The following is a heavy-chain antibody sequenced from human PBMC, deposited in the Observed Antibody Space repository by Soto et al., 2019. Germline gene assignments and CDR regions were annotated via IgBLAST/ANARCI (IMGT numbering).Heavy chain of an antibody. D-gene: IGHD3-22*01. Sequence: QLVESGGGLVQPGGSLRLSCAASGFTFSSYWMSWVRQAPGKGLEWVANIKPDGSQKCYVDSVKGRFTISRDNAKKSLYLQMNTLRAEDTAVYYCARGDYYDSSGAFSDAFHIWGQGTMVTVSS. CDR1: GFTFSSYW. CDR3: ARGDYYDSSGAFSDAFHI. V-gene: IGHV3-7*04. J-gene: IGHJ3*02. CDR2: IKPDGSQK.